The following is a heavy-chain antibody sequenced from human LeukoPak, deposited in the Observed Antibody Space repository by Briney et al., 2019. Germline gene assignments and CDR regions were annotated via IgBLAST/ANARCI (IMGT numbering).Heavy chain of an antibody. J-gene: IGHJ4*02. CDR2: IWQESSDK. CDR3: PRDQTLISWGLDYFDY. Sequence: QPGGSLTLSCVASGFTFSSHWMSWVRQAPGKGLEWVANIWQESSDKYYVDSAKGRFTVSRHNPRHYPFLHMNSLRAEDTAVYFCPRDQTLISWGLDYFDYWGQGTLVTVSS. CDR1: GFTFSSHW. V-gene: IGHV3-7*01. D-gene: IGHD3-16*01.